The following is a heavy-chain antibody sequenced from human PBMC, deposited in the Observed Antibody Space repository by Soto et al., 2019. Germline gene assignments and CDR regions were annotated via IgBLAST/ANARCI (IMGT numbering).Heavy chain of an antibody. V-gene: IGHV1-3*01. CDR3: ARAAYCTSHICDPLGYNMDV. CDR2: INAGNGTT. D-gene: IGHD2-8*01. CDR1: GYTFTDYA. Sequence: QVQLVQSGAEVKKPGASVKVSCKASGYTFTDYAIHWVRQAPGQRLEWLGWINAGNGTTVDSHKFQGRITITRDTSASIAYVELSTLTSEDTAVFYCARAAYCTSHICDPLGYNMDVWGKGTTVTVSS. J-gene: IGHJ6*03.